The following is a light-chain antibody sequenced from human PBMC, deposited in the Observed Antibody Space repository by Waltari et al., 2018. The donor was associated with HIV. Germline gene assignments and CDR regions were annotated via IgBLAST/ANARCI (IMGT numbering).Light chain of an antibody. Sequence: DILMTQSPDSLAVSLDQRPTIPCKSTQSVLYSTNNKNYLAWYQQKPGQPPKLLIYWASTRESGVPDRFSGSGSGTDFTLTISSLQAEDVAVYYCQQYYSTPWTFGQGTKVEIK. CDR1: QSVLYSTNNKNY. J-gene: IGKJ1*01. CDR3: QQYYSTPWT. V-gene: IGKV4-1*01. CDR2: WAS.